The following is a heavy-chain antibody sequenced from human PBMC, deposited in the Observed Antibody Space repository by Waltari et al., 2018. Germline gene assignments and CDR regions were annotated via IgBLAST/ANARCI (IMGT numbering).Heavy chain of an antibody. Sequence: EVQLVQSGAEVKKPGESLKISCKTSGYRFSRYWIAWVRQMPGRGLEWMGIVYPGDSDTKYSPPFQGRVTFSADKSIATAYLQWSSLKASDTAMYFCARTATVTTHFDASDIWGQGTMVTVSS. CDR2: VYPGDSDT. CDR3: ARTATVTTHFDASDI. V-gene: IGHV5-51*01. J-gene: IGHJ3*02. CDR1: GYRFSRYW. D-gene: IGHD4-17*01.